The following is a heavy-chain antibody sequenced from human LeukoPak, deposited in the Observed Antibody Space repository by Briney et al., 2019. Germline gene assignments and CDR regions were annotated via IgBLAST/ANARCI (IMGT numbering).Heavy chain of an antibody. V-gene: IGHV4-4*07. CDR1: GGSISSYY. CDR3: ARDAGRSGYSLDAFDI. D-gene: IGHD3-3*01. J-gene: IGHJ3*02. Sequence: PSETLSLTCTVSGGSISSYYWSWIRQPAGKGLEWIGRIYTSGSTNYNPSLKSRVTMSVDTSKNQFSLKLSSVTAADTAVYYCARDAGRSGYSLDAFDIWGQGTMVTVSS. CDR2: IYTSGST.